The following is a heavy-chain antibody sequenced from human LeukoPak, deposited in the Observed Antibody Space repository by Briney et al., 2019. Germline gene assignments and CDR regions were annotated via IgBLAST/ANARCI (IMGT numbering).Heavy chain of an antibody. Sequence: PGGSLRLSCAASGFTFSSYAMSWVRQAPGKGLEWVSAISGSGGSTYYADSVKSRFTISRDNSKNTLYLQMNSLRAEDTAVYYCARRTAGGRCFDYWGQGTLVTVSS. J-gene: IGHJ4*02. CDR3: ARRTAGGRCFDY. D-gene: IGHD6-13*01. CDR1: GFTFSSYA. V-gene: IGHV3-23*01. CDR2: ISGSGGST.